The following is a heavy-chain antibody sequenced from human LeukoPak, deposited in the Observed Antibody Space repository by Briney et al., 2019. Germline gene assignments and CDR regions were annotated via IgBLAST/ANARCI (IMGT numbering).Heavy chain of an antibody. Sequence: SETLSLTCAVYGGSFSGYYWSWIRQPPGKGLEWIGEINHSGSTNYNPSLKSRVTISVDTSKNQFSLKLSSVTAADTAVYYCARAKSGGSGSYYRRKAFWFDPWGQGTLVTVSS. J-gene: IGHJ5*02. CDR1: GGSFSGYY. D-gene: IGHD3-10*01. V-gene: IGHV4-34*01. CDR3: ARAKSGGSGSYYRRKAFWFDP. CDR2: INHSGST.